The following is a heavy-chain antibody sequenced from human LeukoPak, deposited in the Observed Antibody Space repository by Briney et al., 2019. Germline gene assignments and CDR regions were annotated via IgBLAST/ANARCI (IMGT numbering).Heavy chain of an antibody. CDR1: GFTFSSYA. CDR3: AKPPGYCSSTSCPWDY. J-gene: IGHJ4*02. V-gene: IGHV3-23*01. D-gene: IGHD2-2*01. CDR2: ISGTGGST. Sequence: GGSLRLSCAASGFTFSSYAMSWVRQAPGKGLEWASGISGTGGSTYYADSVKGRFTISRDNSRNTLYLQMNSLRAEDTAVYYCAKPPGYCSSTSCPWDYWGQGTLVTVSS.